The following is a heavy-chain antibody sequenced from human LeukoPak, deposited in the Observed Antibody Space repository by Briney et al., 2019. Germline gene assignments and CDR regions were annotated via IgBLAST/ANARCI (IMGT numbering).Heavy chain of an antibody. CDR3: ARGDKQWLVPFDY. V-gene: IGHV4-59*01. D-gene: IGHD6-19*01. CDR2: IYYSGST. J-gene: IGHJ4*02. Sequence: SETLSLTCTVSGGSISSYYWSRIRQPPGKGLEWIGYIYYSGSTNYNPSLKSRVTISVDTSKNQFSLKLSSVTAADTAVYYCARGDKQWLVPFDYWGQGTLVTVSS. CDR1: GGSISSYY.